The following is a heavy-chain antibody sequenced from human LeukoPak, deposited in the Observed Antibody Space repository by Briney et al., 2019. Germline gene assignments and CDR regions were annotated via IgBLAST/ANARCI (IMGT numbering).Heavy chain of an antibody. CDR3: ARALIAARPDSLFDY. J-gene: IGHJ4*02. Sequence: QPGGSLRLSCAASGFTFSSYAMHWVRQAPGKGLEYVSTISDNGGSTFYANSVKGRFTISRDSSKNTLYLQMGSLRPEDMAVYYCARALIAARPDSLFDYWGQGTLVTVSS. D-gene: IGHD6-6*01. V-gene: IGHV3-64*01. CDR1: GFTFSSYA. CDR2: ISDNGGST.